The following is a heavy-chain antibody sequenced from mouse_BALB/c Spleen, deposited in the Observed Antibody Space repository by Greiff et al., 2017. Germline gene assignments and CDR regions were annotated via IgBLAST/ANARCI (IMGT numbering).Heavy chain of an antibody. V-gene: IGHV1-18*01. CDR1: GYTFTDYN. D-gene: IGHD4-1*01. CDR3: ARSPYNWAWFAY. CDR2: INPNNGGT. J-gene: IGHJ3*01. Sequence: EVQLQQSGPELVKPGASVKIPCKASGYTFTDYNMDWVKQSHGKSLEWIGDINPNNGGTNYNQKFKGKATLTVDKSSSTAYMELRSLTSEDTAVYYCARSPYNWAWFAYWGQGTLVTVSA.